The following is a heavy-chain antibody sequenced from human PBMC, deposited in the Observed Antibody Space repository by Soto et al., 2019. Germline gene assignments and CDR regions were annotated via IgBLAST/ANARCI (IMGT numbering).Heavy chain of an antibody. D-gene: IGHD5-12*01. CDR2: IGPESGAT. CDR3: GRGRSGQIVVFY. J-gene: IGHJ4*02. CDR1: GHTFTGHY. V-gene: IGHV1-2*02. Sequence: ASVKVSCKASGHTFTGHYIHWVRQAPEQGPEWMGEIGPESGATRYAQKFQGRVTMTRDMSITTVYMELNNLSPDDTAVYYCGRGRSGQIVVFYWGQGTPVTVPQ.